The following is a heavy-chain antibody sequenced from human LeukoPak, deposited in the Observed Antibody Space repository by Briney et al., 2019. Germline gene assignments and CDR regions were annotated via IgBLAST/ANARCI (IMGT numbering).Heavy chain of an antibody. Sequence: GGSLRLSCAASGFAFPNAWVNWVRQAPGKGLEWVGHIKSKGNGGTIDYAAPVKGRFTISGDESKNTLYLQMNSLGPEHTAVYFCTTDPGRGVRGYWGQGTLVSVSS. V-gene: IGHV3-15*01. CDR1: GFAFPNAW. D-gene: IGHD3-10*01. CDR2: IKSKGNGGTI. CDR3: TTDPGRGVRGY. J-gene: IGHJ4*02.